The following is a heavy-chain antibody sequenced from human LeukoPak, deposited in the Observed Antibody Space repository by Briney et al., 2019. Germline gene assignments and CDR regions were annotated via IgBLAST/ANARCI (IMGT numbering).Heavy chain of an antibody. CDR2: INPNSGGT. J-gene: IGHJ6*03. Sequence: GASVKVSCKASGYTFTGYYMHWVRQAPGQGLEWMGWINPNSGGTNYAQKFQGRVTMTRDTSISTAYMELSRLRPDDTAVYYCASSPVTTSYYYYYYMDVWGKGTTVTISS. CDR1: GYTFTGYY. D-gene: IGHD4-17*01. CDR3: ASSPVTTSYYYYYYMDV. V-gene: IGHV1-2*02.